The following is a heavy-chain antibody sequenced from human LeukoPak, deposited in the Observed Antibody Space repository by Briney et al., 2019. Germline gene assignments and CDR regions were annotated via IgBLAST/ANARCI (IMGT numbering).Heavy chain of an antibody. D-gene: IGHD5-12*01. Sequence: GGSLRLSCAASGFTVSSNYMSWVRQAPGKGLEWVSVIYSGGSTYYADPVKGRFTISRDNSKNTLYLQMNSLRAEDTAVYYCARAEGSGYDYYFDYWGQGTLVTVSS. CDR2: IYSGGST. CDR3: ARAEGSGYDYYFDY. CDR1: GFTVSSNY. J-gene: IGHJ4*02. V-gene: IGHV3-53*01.